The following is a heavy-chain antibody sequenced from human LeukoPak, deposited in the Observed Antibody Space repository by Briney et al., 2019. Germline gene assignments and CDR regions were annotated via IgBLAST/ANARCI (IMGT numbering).Heavy chain of an antibody. D-gene: IGHD3-22*01. Sequence: ASVKVSCKASGHTFTSYYIHWVRQAPGQGLEWMGIINPAGGSTTYAQKFQGSRLTLTRDTSTSTVYMELSSLRSEDTAVYYCARGRGVHDSHTYDYFDYWGRGSLVTVSS. J-gene: IGHJ4*02. CDR1: GHTFTSYY. CDR3: ARGRGVHDSHTYDYFDY. CDR2: INPAGGST. V-gene: IGHV1-46*01.